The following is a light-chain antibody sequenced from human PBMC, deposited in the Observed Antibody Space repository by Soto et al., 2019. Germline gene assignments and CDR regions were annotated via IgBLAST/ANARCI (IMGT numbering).Light chain of an antibody. J-gene: IGKJ2*01. CDR1: EIISRF. CDR3: QQSYSTPYT. CDR2: GAS. V-gene: IGKV1-39*01. Sequence: DIQMTQSPSSLSASVGDRVTITCRASEIISRFLNWYQQEPGKAPKLLIYGASSLQRGVPSRFSGGGSGTDFTLTIGGLQPEDFATYSCQQSYSTPYTFGQVTELEIK.